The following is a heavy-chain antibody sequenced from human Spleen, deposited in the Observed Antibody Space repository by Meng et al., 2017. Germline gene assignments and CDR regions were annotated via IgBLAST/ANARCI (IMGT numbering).Heavy chain of an antibody. CDR2: ISSSGSTI. CDR1: GFYFNNAW. J-gene: IGHJ4*02. Sequence: SLKISCAASGFYFNNAWLSWVRQAPGKGLEWVSYISSSGSTIYYADSVKGRFTISRDNAKNSLYLQMNSLRAEDTAVYYCARAAETKYSDFWSGYYEYFDYWGQGTLVTVSS. D-gene: IGHD3-3*01. CDR3: ARAAETKYSDFWSGYYEYFDY. V-gene: IGHV3-11*04.